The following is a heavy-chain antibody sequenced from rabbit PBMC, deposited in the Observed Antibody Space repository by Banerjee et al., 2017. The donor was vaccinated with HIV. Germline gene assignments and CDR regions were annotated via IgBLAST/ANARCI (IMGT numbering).Heavy chain of an antibody. CDR2: IDTSNGDT. D-gene: IGHD1-1*01. CDR1: GFSFSSNYY. V-gene: IGHV1S45*01. J-gene: IGHJ2*01. CDR3: ARNYVNAFDP. Sequence: QEQLEESGGDLVKPEGSLTLTCTASGFSFSSNYYMCWVRQAPGKGLEWIACIDTSNGDTDYANWPKGRFTISKASSTTVTLQMTSLTAADTATYFCARNYVNAFDPWGPGTLVTVS.